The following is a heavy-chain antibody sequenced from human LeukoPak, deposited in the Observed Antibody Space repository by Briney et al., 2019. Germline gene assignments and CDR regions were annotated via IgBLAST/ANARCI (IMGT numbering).Heavy chain of an antibody. V-gene: IGHV3-53*01. D-gene: IGHD3-10*01. CDR3: ARPGGSGSYFDY. Sequence: GGSLRLFCAASGFTVSNNYMSWVRQAPGKGLEWVSVIYGGGNTYYADSVKGRFTISRDNFKNTVYLQMNSLRAEDTAVYYCARPGGSGSYFDYWGQGTLVTVSS. CDR1: GFTVSNNY. J-gene: IGHJ4*02. CDR2: IYGGGNT.